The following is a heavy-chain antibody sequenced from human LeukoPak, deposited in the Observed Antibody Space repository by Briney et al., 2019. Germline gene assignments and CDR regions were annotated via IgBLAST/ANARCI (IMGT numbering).Heavy chain of an antibody. D-gene: IGHD6-19*01. CDR2: ISSSGSTI. CDR3: ATSITVAGWGAFDI. CDR1: GFTFSDYY. J-gene: IGHJ3*02. V-gene: IGHV3-11*04. Sequence: GGSLRLSCAASGFTFSDYYMSWIRQAPGKGLEWVSYISSSGSTIYYADSVKGRFTISRDNAKNSLYLQMNSLRAEDTAVYYCATSITVAGWGAFDIWGQGTMVTVSS.